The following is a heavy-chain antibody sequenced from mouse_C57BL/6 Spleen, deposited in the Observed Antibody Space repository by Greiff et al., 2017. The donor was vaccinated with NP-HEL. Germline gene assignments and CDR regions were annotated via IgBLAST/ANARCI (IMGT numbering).Heavy chain of an antibody. D-gene: IGHD1-1*01. Sequence: EVHLVESGGGLVKPGGSLKLSCAASGFTFSDYGMHWVRQAPEKGLEWVAYISSGSSTIYYADTVKGRFTISRDNAKNTLFLQMTSLRSEDTAMYYCARRRYYGSSYVDYWYFDVWGTGTTVTVSS. CDR2: ISSGSSTI. CDR1: GFTFSDYG. V-gene: IGHV5-17*01. J-gene: IGHJ1*03. CDR3: ARRRYYGSSYVDYWYFDV.